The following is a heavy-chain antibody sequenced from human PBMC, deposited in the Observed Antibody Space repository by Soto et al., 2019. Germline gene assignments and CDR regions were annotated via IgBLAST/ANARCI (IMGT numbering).Heavy chain of an antibody. D-gene: IGHD6-13*01. V-gene: IGHV3-7*05. CDR1: GFTFSSYW. CDR3: ARDQLSSSWYRSNWFDP. CDR2: IKQDGSEK. Sequence: GGSLRLSCAASGFTFSSYWMSWVRQAPGKGLEWVANIKQDGSEKYYVDSVKGRFTISRDNAKNSLYLQMNSLRAEDTAVYYCARDQLSSSWYRSNWFDPWGQGTLVTVSS. J-gene: IGHJ5*02.